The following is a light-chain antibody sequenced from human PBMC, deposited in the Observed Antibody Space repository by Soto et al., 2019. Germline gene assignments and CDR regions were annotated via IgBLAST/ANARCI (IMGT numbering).Light chain of an antibody. CDR1: QSLLHSNGHNY. V-gene: IGKV2-28*01. Sequence: DIVMSQSPLSLPVTPGRQASVSCSSRQSLLHSNGHNYLDWYLQKPGQSPQLLIYLGSNRATGIPARFSGSGSGTEFTLTINSLQSEDFAVYYCQQSHNWYTFGQGTKVDIK. CDR3: QQSHNWYT. J-gene: IGKJ2*01. CDR2: LGS.